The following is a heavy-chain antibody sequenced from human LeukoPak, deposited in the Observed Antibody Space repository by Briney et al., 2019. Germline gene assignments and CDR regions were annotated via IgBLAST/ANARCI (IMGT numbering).Heavy chain of an antibody. J-gene: IGHJ4*02. CDR1: GGTFSSYA. D-gene: IGHD4-17*01. CDR2: IIPIFGTA. CDR3: ARASGTTDYEGYFDY. V-gene: IGHV1-69*13. Sequence: GASVKVSCKASGGTFSSYAISWVRQAPGQGLEWMGGIIPIFGTANYAQKFQGRVTITADESTSTAYMELSSLRSEDTAVYYCARASGTTDYEGYFDYWGQGTLVTVSS.